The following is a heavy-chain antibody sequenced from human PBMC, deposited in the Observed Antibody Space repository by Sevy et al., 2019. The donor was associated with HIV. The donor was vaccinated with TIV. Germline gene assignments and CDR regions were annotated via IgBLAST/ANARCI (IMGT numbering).Heavy chain of an antibody. CDR2: ISSSSSYI. J-gene: IGHJ6*02. CDR1: GFTFSSYS. V-gene: IGHV3-21*01. D-gene: IGHD6-19*01. Sequence: GGYLRLSCAASGFTFSSYSMNWVRQAPGKGLEWVSSISSSSSYIYYADSVKGRFTISRDNAKNSLYLQMNSLRAEDTAVYYCARDAPLAEAGSDYYYGMDVWGQGTTVTVSS. CDR3: ARDAPLAEAGSDYYYGMDV.